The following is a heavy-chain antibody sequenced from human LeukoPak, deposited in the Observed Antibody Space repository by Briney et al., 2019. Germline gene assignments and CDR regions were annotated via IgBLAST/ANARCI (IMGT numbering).Heavy chain of an antibody. CDR1: GGSISSGSYY. CDR2: IYYSGST. D-gene: IGHD3-3*01. Sequence: PSETLSLTCTVSGGSISSGSYYWSWIRQPPGKGLEWIGYIYYSGSTNYNPSLKSRVTISVDTSKNQFSLKLSSVTAADTAVYYCARGHYDFWLRPTYYYYYMDVWGKGTTVTVSS. CDR3: ARGHYDFWLRPTYYYYYMDV. J-gene: IGHJ6*03. V-gene: IGHV4-61*01.